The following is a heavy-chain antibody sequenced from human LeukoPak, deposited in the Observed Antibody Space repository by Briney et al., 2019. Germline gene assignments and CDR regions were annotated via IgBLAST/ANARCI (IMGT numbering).Heavy chain of an antibody. D-gene: IGHD4-17*01. J-gene: IGHJ4*02. CDR1: GFTFSSFW. Sequence: GSLRLSCAASGFTFSSFWMSWVRQAPGKGLEWVAKIMQDGSEKSYVDSVKGRFTISRDNAKSSLYLQINSLRVEDTAVYYCARGKNGDSLFDSWGQGTLVTVSS. V-gene: IGHV3-7*02. CDR2: IMQDGSEK. CDR3: ARGKNGDSLFDS.